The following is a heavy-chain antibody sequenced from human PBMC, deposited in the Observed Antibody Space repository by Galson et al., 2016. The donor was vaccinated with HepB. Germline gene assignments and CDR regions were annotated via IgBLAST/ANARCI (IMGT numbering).Heavy chain of an antibody. J-gene: IGHJ5*02. Sequence: ETLSLTCNVSGGSISSSTYYWGWVRQPPGKGLEWIATIYHSGSTYFNPSLKSRVFISVDTSKNQFPLRVTSVAAADTAVYYCVRHSASSNSFDPWGHGTLVTVAS. CDR1: GGSISSSTYY. CDR2: IYHSGST. CDR3: VRHSASSNSFDP. V-gene: IGHV4-39*01. D-gene: IGHD2-2*01.